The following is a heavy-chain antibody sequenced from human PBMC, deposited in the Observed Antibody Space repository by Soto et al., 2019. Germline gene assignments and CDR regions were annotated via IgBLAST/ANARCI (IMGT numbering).Heavy chain of an antibody. CDR3: GGGVSH. CDR2: IYYSGST. J-gene: IGHJ4*02. D-gene: IGHD2-21*01. CDR1: GGSISSGGYY. V-gene: IGHV4-31*03. Sequence: QVQLQESGPGLVKPSQTLSLTCTVSGGSISSGGYYWSWLRQHPGKGLEWIGYIYYSGSTYYNPSRKRRVKIKVYTSKNPFSLDLSFVTAASTGLCYCGGGVSHLGPGTLFTVSS.